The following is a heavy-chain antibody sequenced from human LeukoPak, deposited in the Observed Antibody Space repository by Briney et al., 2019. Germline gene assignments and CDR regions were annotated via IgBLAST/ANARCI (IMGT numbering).Heavy chain of an antibody. CDR1: GYTFTSYY. Sequence: ASVKVSCKASGYTFTSYYMHWVRQAPGQGLEWMGIINPSGGSTSYAQKFQGRVTMTRDTPTSTVYMELSSLRSEDTAVYYCAREAQWFGELLYGGLDYWGQGTLVTVSS. CDR3: AREAQWFGELLYGGLDY. V-gene: IGHV1-46*01. J-gene: IGHJ4*02. D-gene: IGHD3-10*01. CDR2: INPSGGST.